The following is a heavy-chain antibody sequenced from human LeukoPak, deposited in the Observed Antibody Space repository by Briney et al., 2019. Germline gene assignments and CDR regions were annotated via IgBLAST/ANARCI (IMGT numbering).Heavy chain of an antibody. CDR2: INPNSGGT. CDR3: AFEVLSSGWVS. V-gene: IGHV1-2*06. Sequence: GASVKVSCKASGYTFTGYYIHWVRQAPGQGLEWMGRINPNSGGTHYAQKFQGRVTMTRDTSISTAYMELSRLRSDDTAVYYCAFEVLSSGWVSWGQGTLVTVSS. D-gene: IGHD6-19*01. CDR1: GYTFTGYY. J-gene: IGHJ5*02.